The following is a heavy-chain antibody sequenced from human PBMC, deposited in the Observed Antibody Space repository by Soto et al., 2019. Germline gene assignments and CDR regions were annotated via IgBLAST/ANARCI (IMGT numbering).Heavy chain of an antibody. V-gene: IGHV4-4*02. CDR1: GGSISSSNW. CDR2: IYHSGST. CDR3: ARGFQAVAGTLFDY. Sequence: SETLSLTCAVSGGSISSSNWWSWVRQPPGKGLEWIGEIYHSGSTNYNPSLKSRVTISVDKSKSQFSRKLSSVTAADTAVYYCARGFQAVAGTLFDYWGQGTLVTVS. J-gene: IGHJ4*02. D-gene: IGHD6-19*01.